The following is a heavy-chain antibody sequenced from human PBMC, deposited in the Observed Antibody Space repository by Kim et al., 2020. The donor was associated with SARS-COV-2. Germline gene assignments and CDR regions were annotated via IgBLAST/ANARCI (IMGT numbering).Heavy chain of an antibody. CDR3: VSKSTG. Sequence: GGSLRLSCAASGFTLSNYWMTWVRQAPGKGLEWVANIKQDGSLKYYVNSVRGRFTVSRDNAKNSLYLQMNSLRVEDTGIYYCVSKSTGWGQGTLVTVSS. CDR1: GFTLSNYW. CDR2: IKQDGSLK. J-gene: IGHJ4*02. V-gene: IGHV3-7*01.